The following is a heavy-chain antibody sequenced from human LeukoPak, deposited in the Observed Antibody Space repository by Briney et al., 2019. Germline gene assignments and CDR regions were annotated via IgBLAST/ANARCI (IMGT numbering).Heavy chain of an antibody. J-gene: IGHJ3*02. D-gene: IGHD4-23*01. CDR3: ARVPHPDYGGNLRPDDAFDI. CDR1: GYTFTSYY. CDR2: INPSGGST. Sequence: GASVKVSCKASGYTFTSYYMHWVRQAPGQGLEWMGIINPSGGSTSYAQKFQGGVTMTRDTSTSTVYMELSSLRSEDTAVYYCARVPHPDYGGNLRPDDAFDIWGQGTMVTVSS. V-gene: IGHV1-46*01.